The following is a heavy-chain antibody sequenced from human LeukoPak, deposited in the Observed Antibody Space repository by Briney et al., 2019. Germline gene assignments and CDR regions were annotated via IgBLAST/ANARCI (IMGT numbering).Heavy chain of an antibody. CDR1: GYTFTSYG. J-gene: IGHJ5*02. Sequence: ASVKLSCKASGYTFTSYGISWVRQAPGQGLEWMGWISAYNGNTNYAQKLQGRVTMTTDTSTSTAYMELRSLRSDDTAVYYCARDLGEGIYYYDSSGYYLAWGQGTLVTVSS. V-gene: IGHV1-18*01. CDR2: ISAYNGNT. CDR3: ARDLGEGIYYYDSSGYYLA. D-gene: IGHD3-22*01.